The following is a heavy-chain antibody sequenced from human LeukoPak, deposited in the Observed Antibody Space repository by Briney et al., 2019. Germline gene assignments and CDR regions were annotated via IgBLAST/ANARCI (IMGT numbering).Heavy chain of an antibody. V-gene: IGHV4-61*02. CDR2: TYTSGST. J-gene: IGHJ6*03. CDR3: ARLGDGYNLVGVYYMDV. Sequence: SETLSLTCTVSGGSISSGSYYWSWIRQPAGKGLEWIGRTYTSGSTNYNPSLKSRVTISVDTSKNQFSLKLSSVTAADTAVYYCARLGDGYNLVGVYYMDVWGKGTTVTISS. CDR1: GGSISSGSYY. D-gene: IGHD5-24*01.